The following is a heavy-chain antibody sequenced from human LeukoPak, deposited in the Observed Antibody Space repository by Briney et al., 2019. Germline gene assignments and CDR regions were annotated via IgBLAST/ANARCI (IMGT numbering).Heavy chain of an antibody. J-gene: IGHJ4*02. D-gene: IGHD4-23*01. V-gene: IGHV4-34*01. Sequence: PETLSLTCAVYGGSFTGYYSSWIRHPPGEGLGWIGEINHSRGTNYNHSLKSRVTISVDTSKNPLSLKMSSVTAADTAVYFCARRGSAGDTVVMKTGFDYWGEGTLVTVSS. CDR3: ARRGSAGDTVVMKTGFDY. CDR2: INHSRGT. CDR1: GGSFTGYY.